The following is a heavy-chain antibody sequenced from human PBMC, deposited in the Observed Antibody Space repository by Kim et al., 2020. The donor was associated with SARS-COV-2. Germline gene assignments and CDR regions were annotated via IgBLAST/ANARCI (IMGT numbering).Heavy chain of an antibody. J-gene: IGHJ4*02. V-gene: IGHV3-33*01. CDR3: ARDLDFYFDY. Sequence: NKYSAAAAQSRLTIYRDTSKSTLYLQINSLRAEDTAVYYCARDLDFYFDYWGQGTLVTVSS. CDR2: NK. D-gene: IGHD3-3*01.